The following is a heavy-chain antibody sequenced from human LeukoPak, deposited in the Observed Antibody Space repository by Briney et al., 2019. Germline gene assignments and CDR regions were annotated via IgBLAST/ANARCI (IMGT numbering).Heavy chain of an antibody. V-gene: IGHV3-7*03. CDR1: GFTFSSYE. J-gene: IGHJ4*02. D-gene: IGHD6-13*01. CDR2: MKGDASLI. CDR3: VKEADGMGLDY. Sequence: GGSLRLSCAASGFTFSSYEMNWVRQAPGRGLQWVASMKGDASLIYYVDSMKSRFTISRDNNKSSLFLQMSSLRAEDTAVYYCVKEADGMGLDYWGQGVLVTVSS.